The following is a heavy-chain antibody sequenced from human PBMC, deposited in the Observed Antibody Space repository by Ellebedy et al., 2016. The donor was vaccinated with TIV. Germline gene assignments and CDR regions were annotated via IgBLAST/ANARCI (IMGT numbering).Heavy chain of an antibody. J-gene: IGHJ4*02. Sequence: SVKVSXXASGGTFSSYAISWVRQAPGQGLEWMGGIIPIFGTANYAQKFQGRVTITADESTSTAYMELSSLRSEDTAVYYCARGPYYYDSSRYWGQGTLVTVSS. CDR3: ARGPYYYDSSRY. V-gene: IGHV1-69*13. CDR1: GGTFSSYA. D-gene: IGHD3-22*01. CDR2: IIPIFGTA.